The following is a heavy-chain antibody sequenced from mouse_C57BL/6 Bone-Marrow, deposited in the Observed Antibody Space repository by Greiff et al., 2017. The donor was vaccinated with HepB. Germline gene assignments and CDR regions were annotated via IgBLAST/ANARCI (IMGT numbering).Heavy chain of an antibody. V-gene: IGHV2-5*01. Sequence: VKLQESGPGLVQPSQSLSITCTVSGFSLTSYGVHWVRQSPGKGLEWLGVIWRGGSTDYNAAFMSRLSITKDNSKSQVFFKMNSLQADDTAIYYCAKNEVVTTYYYAMDYWGQGTSVTVSS. D-gene: IGHD2-5*01. J-gene: IGHJ4*01. CDR1: GFSLTSYG. CDR3: AKNEVVTTYYYAMDY. CDR2: IWRGGST.